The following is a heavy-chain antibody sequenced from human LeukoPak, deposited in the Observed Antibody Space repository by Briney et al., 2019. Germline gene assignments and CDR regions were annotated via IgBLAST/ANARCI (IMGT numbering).Heavy chain of an antibody. Sequence: PSETLSLTCTVSGGSISSYYWSWIRQPPGKGLEWIGYIYYSGSTNYNPSLKSRVTISVDTSKNQFSLKLSSVTAADTAVYYCAASIAARPRYFQHWGQGTLVTVS. J-gene: IGHJ1*01. CDR1: GGSISSYY. V-gene: IGHV4-59*08. D-gene: IGHD6-6*01. CDR2: IYYSGST. CDR3: AASIAARPRYFQH.